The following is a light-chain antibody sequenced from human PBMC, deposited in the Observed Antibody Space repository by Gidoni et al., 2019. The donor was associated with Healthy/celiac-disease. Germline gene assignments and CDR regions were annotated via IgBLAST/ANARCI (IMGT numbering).Light chain of an antibody. J-gene: IGKJ2*01. CDR3: QQYNNWPGT. CDR2: GAS. Sequence: EIVMTQSPATLSVSPGERATLSCRASQSVSSNLAWYQQKPVQAPRLLIYGASTRATGIPARFSGSGSVTEFTLTISSLQSEDFAVYYCQQYNNWPGTFGQGTKLEIK. CDR1: QSVSSN. V-gene: IGKV3-15*01.